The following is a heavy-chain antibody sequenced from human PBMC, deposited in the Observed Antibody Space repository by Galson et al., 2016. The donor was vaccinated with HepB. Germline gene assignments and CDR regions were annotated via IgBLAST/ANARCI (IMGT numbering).Heavy chain of an antibody. D-gene: IGHD3-10*01. CDR3: ARALFGSGSYWCMDV. CDR2: ISSTSSTI. Sequence: SLRLSCAASGFTFSSYTMTWVRQAPGKGLEWVSYISSTSSTIYYADPVKGRFTISRDNAKNSLYLQMNSLRDEDTAVYYCARALFGSGSYWCMDVWGQGTTVTVSS. V-gene: IGHV3-48*02. J-gene: IGHJ6*02. CDR1: GFTFSSYT.